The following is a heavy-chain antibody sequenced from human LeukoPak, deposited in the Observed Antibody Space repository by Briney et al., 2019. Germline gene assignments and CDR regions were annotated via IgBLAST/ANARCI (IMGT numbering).Heavy chain of an antibody. V-gene: IGHV3-9*01. D-gene: IGHD3-22*01. J-gene: IGHJ3*02. CDR1: GFTFDDYA. CDR3: AKDSRSGHITMIVLSSAFDI. CDR2: ISWNSGSI. Sequence: GRSLRLSCAASGFTFDDYAMHWVRQAPGKGLEWVSGISWNSGSIGYADSVKGRFTISRDNAKNSLYLQMNSLRAEDTALYYCAKDSRSGHITMIVLSSAFDIWGQGTMVTVSS.